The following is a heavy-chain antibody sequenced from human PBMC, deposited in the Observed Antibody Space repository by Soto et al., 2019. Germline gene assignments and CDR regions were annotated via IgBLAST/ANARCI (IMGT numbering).Heavy chain of an antibody. D-gene: IGHD3-22*01. V-gene: IGHV4-30-4*01. Sequence: SETLSLTCTVSGGSISRGDYYWSWIRQPPGKGLELIGYIYYSGSAYYNPSLKSRVTISVDKSKNQFSLKLRSVTAADTAVYYCASGPEGDSSDSHNWFHXLGQGTLLTVSX. CDR3: ASGPEGDSSDSHNWFHX. CDR1: GGSISRGDYY. CDR2: IYYSGSA. J-gene: IGHJ5*02.